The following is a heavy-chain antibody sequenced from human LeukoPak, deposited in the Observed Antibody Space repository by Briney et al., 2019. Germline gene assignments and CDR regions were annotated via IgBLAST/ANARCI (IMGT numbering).Heavy chain of an antibody. CDR1: GFTFSSYG. J-gene: IGHJ3*02. D-gene: IGHD5-12*01. Sequence: GGSLRLSCAASGFTFSSYGMHWVRQAPGKGLEWVAVISYDGSNKYYADSVKGRFTISRDNSKNTLYLQMNSLRAEDTAVYYCAKDLPGYSGYADAFDIWGQGTMVTVSS. V-gene: IGHV3-30*18. CDR3: AKDLPGYSGYADAFDI. CDR2: ISYDGSNK.